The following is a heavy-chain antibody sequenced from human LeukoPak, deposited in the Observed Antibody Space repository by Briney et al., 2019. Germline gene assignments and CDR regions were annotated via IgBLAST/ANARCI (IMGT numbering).Heavy chain of an antibody. CDR1: GGTFSSYA. CDR2: IIPIFGTA. CDR3: ARDAPVGATPNPPFDY. Sequence: SVKVSCKASGGTFSSYAISWVRQAPGQGLEWMGGIIPIFGTANYAQKFQGRVTITADESTSTAYMELSSLRSEDTAVYYCARDAPVGATPNPPFDYWGQGTLVTVSS. V-gene: IGHV1-69*13. D-gene: IGHD1-26*01. J-gene: IGHJ4*02.